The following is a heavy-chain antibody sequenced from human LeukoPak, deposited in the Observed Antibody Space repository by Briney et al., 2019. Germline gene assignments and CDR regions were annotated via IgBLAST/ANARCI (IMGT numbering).Heavy chain of an antibody. Sequence: SETLSLTCTVSGGSISSYYWSWIRQPPGKGLEWIGYMYYTGSTTYNSSLKSRVIMSVDTSKNQLSLKLSSVTAADTAVYYCARGRPYDSSGCDAFDIWGQGTMVTVSS. V-gene: IGHV4-59*08. J-gene: IGHJ3*02. CDR3: ARGRPYDSSGCDAFDI. D-gene: IGHD3-22*01. CDR1: GGSISSYY. CDR2: MYYTGST.